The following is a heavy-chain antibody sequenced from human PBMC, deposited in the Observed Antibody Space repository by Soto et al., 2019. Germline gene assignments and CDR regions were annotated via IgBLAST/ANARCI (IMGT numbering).Heavy chain of an antibody. CDR1: GGSIRDYF. CDR3: ARDRKLELPGNYYYYGMDV. J-gene: IGHJ6*02. V-gene: IGHV4-59*01. D-gene: IGHD1-7*01. CDR2: ISSSGTV. Sequence: SETLAVTCSFSGGSIRDYFWTWIRQSPGMGLEWIGYISSSGTVKYNSSLKSRVTISLDRSMNQFSLKLSSVTAADTAVYFCARDRKLELPGNYYYYGMDVWGQGTTVTVSS.